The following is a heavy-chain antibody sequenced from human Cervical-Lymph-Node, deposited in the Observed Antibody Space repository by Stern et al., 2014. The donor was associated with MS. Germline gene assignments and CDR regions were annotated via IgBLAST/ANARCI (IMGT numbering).Heavy chain of an antibody. V-gene: IGHV1-46*01. CDR2: INPSGGST. CDR3: ARYSGSYYVDY. Sequence: MQLVESGAEVKKPGASVKVSCKASGYTFTRYYMHWVRQAPGQGLEWMGIINPSGGSTSYAQKFQGRVTMTRDTSTSTVYMELSSLRSEDTAVYYCARYSGSYYVDYWGQGTLVTVSS. D-gene: IGHD1-26*01. J-gene: IGHJ4*02. CDR1: GYTFTRYY.